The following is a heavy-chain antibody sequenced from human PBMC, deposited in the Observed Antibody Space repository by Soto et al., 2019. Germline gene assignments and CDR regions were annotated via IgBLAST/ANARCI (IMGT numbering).Heavy chain of an antibody. Sequence: PGGSLRLSCAASGFVVRDYYMSWVRQAPGKGLEWVAAFLIGGDTHYGESVKGRFTISRDNSKNTLYLQTNSLRAEDTAVYYCAREPLWSGPLPLDAFDIWGQGTMVTVSS. CDR1: GFVVRDYY. D-gene: IGHD3-3*01. J-gene: IGHJ3*02. CDR2: FLIGGDT. CDR3: AREPLWSGPLPLDAFDI. V-gene: IGHV3-53*01.